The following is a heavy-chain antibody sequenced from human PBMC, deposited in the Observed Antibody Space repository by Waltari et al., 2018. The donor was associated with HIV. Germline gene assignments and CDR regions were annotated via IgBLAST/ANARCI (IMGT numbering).Heavy chain of an antibody. CDR2: ITGSGGRT. Sequence: EVQLLESGGGLVQPGGSLGLSWAASGYILSTYAMHWVRQAPGKGLEWVSVITGSGGRTYYADSVKGRFTISRDKSKNTLYLQMNSLRAEDTAIYYCAKERVAGYYYYGMDVWGQGTTVTVSS. D-gene: IGHD6-19*01. CDR3: AKERVAGYYYYGMDV. V-gene: IGHV3-23*01. CDR1: GYILSTYA. J-gene: IGHJ6*02.